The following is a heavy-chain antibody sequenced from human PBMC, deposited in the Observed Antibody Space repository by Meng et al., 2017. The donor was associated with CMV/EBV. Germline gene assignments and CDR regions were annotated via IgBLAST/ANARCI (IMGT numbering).Heavy chain of an antibody. D-gene: IGHD6-6*01. V-gene: IGHV3-30*02. Sequence: GESLKISCAASGFTFSSYGMHWVRQAPGKGLEWVAFIRYDGSNKYYADSVKGRFTISRDNSKNTLYLQMNSLRAEDTAVYYCATWPCSSSYYYYGMDVWGQGTTVTVSS. J-gene: IGHJ6*02. CDR3: ATWPCSSSYYYYGMDV. CDR1: GFTFSSYG. CDR2: IRYDGSNK.